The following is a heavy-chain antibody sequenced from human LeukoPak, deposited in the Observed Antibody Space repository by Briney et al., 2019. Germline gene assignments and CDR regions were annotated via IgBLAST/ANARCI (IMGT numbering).Heavy chain of an antibody. CDR1: GGSISSYY. CDR2: IYYSGST. D-gene: IGHD6-19*01. J-gene: IGHJ4*02. CDR3: ARGRIAVAGMKNYFDY. Sequence: SETLSLTCTVSGGSISSYYWSWIRQPPGKGLEWIGDIYYSGSTNYNPSLKSRVTISVDTSKNQFSLKLSSVTAADTAVYYCARGRIAVAGMKNYFDYWGQGTLVTVSS. V-gene: IGHV4-59*01.